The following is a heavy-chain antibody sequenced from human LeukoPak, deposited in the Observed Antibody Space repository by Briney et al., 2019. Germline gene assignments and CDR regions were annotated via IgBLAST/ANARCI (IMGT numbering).Heavy chain of an antibody. CDR3: AREGSSGPLDY. J-gene: IGHJ4*02. CDR2: MYNSGSA. CDR1: GGSISSYY. D-gene: IGHD6-19*01. V-gene: IGHV4-59*01. Sequence: SETLSLTCTVSGGSISSYYWSWIRQPPGKGLEWIGYMYNSGSANYNPSLKSRVTISVDTSKNQFSLKLSSVTAADTAVYYCAREGSSGPLDYWGQGTLVTVSS.